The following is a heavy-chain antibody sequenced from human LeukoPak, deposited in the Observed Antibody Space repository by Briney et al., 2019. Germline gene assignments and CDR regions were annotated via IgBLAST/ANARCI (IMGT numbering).Heavy chain of an antibody. J-gene: IGHJ4*02. CDR2: IIPILGIA. D-gene: IGHD6-13*01. V-gene: IGHV1-69*04. Sequence: GASVKVSCKASGGTFSSYTISWVRQAPGQGLEWMGRIIPILGIANYAQKFQGRVTITADKSTSTAYMELSSLRSEDTAVYYCARDPGYGQQLVDLDADYWGQGTLVTVSS. CDR1: GGTFSSYT. CDR3: ARDPGYGQQLVDLDADY.